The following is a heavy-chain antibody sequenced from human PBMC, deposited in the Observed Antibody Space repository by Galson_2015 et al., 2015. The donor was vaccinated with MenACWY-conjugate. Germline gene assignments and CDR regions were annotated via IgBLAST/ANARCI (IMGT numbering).Heavy chain of an antibody. CDR1: GFSISSTY. CDR2: IYSGGST. V-gene: IGHV3-53*01. J-gene: IGHJ4*02. D-gene: IGHD2-2*01. CDR3: ALDTHSSSRKDH. Sequence: SLRLSCAASGFSISSTYMSWVRQAPGGGLEWVSIIYSGGSTYYADSVKGRFTISRDNSKNTLYLQMNSLRAEDTALYYCALDTHSSSRKDHGGQGTLVTVSS.